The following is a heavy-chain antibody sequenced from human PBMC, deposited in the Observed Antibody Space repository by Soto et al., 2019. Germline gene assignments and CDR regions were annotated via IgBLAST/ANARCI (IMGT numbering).Heavy chain of an antibody. CDR3: AAGYYYDSSGYYLSDAFDI. V-gene: IGHV3-21*01. J-gene: IGHJ3*02. CDR1: GFTFSSYS. D-gene: IGHD3-22*01. CDR2: ISSSSSYI. Sequence: GGSLRLSCAASGFTFSSYSMNWVRQAPGKGLEWVSSISSSSSYIYYADSVKGRFTISRDNANNSLYLQMNSLRAEDTAVYYCAAGYYYDSSGYYLSDAFDIWGQGTMVTVSS.